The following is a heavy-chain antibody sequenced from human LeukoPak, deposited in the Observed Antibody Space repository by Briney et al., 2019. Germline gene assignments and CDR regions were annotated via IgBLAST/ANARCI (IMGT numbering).Heavy chain of an antibody. CDR3: ARDFLPAAPFDY. V-gene: IGHV1-46*01. CDR2: INPSGGST. J-gene: IGHJ4*02. D-gene: IGHD2-2*01. Sequence: AASVKVSCKASGYTFTSYYTHWVRQAPGQGLEWMGIINPSGGSTSYAQKFQGRVTMTRDTSTSTVYMELSSLRSEDTAVYYRARDFLPAAPFDYWGQGTLVTVSS. CDR1: GYTFTSYY.